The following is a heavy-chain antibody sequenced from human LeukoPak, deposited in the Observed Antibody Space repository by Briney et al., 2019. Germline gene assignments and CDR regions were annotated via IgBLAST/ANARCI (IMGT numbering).Heavy chain of an antibody. CDR1: GFTFSDYY. CDR3: ARDNHYDFWSGPKPINWFDP. J-gene: IGHJ5*02. V-gene: IGHV3-11*04. Sequence: PGGSLRLSGAASGFTFSDYYMSWIRQAPGKGLEWVSYISSSGSTIYYADSVKGRFTISRDNAKNSLYLQMNSLRAEDTAVYYCARDNHYDFWSGPKPINWFDPWGQGTLVTVS. D-gene: IGHD3-3*01. CDR2: ISSSGSTI.